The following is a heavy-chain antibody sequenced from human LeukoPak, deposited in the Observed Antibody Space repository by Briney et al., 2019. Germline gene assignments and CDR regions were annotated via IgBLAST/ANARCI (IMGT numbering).Heavy chain of an antibody. J-gene: IGHJ4*02. D-gene: IGHD3-22*01. CDR3: ARTEVLPDYYDNSGGFDY. CDR2: ISYDGSNK. Sequence: PGRSLRLSCAASGFTFSSYAMHWVRQAPGKGLEWVAVISYDGSNKYYADSVKGRFTISRDNSKNTLYLQMNSLRAEDTAVYYCARTEVLPDYYDNSGGFDYWGQGILVTVSS. V-gene: IGHV3-30*04. CDR1: GFTFSSYA.